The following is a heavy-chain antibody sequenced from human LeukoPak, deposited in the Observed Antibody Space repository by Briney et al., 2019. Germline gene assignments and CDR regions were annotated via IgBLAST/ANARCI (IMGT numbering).Heavy chain of an antibody. CDR2: INHSGST. V-gene: IGHV4-34*01. J-gene: IGHJ4*02. CDR3: ARGRWYYDSRGYYFDY. Sequence: SETLSLTCAVYGGSFSGYYWSWLRQPPGKGVEWIGEINHSGSTNYNPSLKSRVTISVDTSKNQFSLKLSSVTAADTAVYYCARGRWYYDSRGYYFDYWGQGTLVTVSS. CDR1: GGSFSGYY. D-gene: IGHD3-22*01.